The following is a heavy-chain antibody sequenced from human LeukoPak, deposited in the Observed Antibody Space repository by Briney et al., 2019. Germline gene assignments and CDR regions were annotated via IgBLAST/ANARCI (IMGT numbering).Heavy chain of an antibody. J-gene: IGHJ5*02. V-gene: IGHV4-39*07. CDR2: ISYSGST. Sequence: PSETLSLTCTVSGGSISSSNYYWGWIRQPPGKGLEWVGSISYSGSTYYNPSLKSRVTISVDTSKNQFSLKLSSVTAADTAVYYCARDNPLPFDPWGQGTLVTVSS. CDR1: GGSISSSNYY. CDR3: ARDNPLPFDP.